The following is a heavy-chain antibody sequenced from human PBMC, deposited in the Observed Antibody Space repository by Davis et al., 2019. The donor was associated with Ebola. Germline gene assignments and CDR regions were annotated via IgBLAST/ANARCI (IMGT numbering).Heavy chain of an antibody. CDR3: ASLRRTITGMDDAFDL. Sequence: GESLKISCRASGNSFTSHWIGWVRQMPGKGLEWMGIIYTGDSDTRYSPSFRGQVTISADRSIKTAFLQWSSRKASDTAMYYCASLRRTITGMDDAFDLWGQGTMVTVSS. CDR1: GNSFTSHW. CDR2: IYTGDSDT. J-gene: IGHJ3*01. V-gene: IGHV5-51*01. D-gene: IGHD1-20*01.